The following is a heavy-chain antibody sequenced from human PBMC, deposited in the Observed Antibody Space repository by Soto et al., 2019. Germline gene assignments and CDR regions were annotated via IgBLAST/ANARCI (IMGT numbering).Heavy chain of an antibody. D-gene: IGHD2-2*02. CDR3: AREVGMIVVVPAAIPGSIDY. V-gene: IGHV6-1*01. J-gene: IGHJ4*02. CDR2: TYYRSKWYN. CDR1: GDSVSSNSAA. Sequence: ETLSLTCALAGDSVSSNSAAWNWIRQSPSRGLEWLGRTYYRSKWYNDYAVSVKSRITINPDTSKNQFSLQLNSVTPEDTAVYYCAREVGMIVVVPAAIPGSIDYWGQGTLVTVSS.